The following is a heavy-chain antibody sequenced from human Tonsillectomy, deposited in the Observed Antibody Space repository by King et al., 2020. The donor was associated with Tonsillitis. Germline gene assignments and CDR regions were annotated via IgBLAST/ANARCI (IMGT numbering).Heavy chain of an antibody. D-gene: IGHD3-3*01. V-gene: IGHV3-23*04. CDR1: GFTFSSYA. Sequence: VQLVESGGGLVQPGGSLRLSCAASGFTFSSYAMSWVRQAPGKGLEWVSAISGSGGSTYYADSVKGRFTISRDNSKNTLYLQMNSLRAEDTAVYYCANVPGRITIFGVVTRPIYYFDYWGQGTLVTVSS. CDR3: ANVPGRITIFGVVTRPIYYFDY. J-gene: IGHJ4*02. CDR2: ISGSGGST.